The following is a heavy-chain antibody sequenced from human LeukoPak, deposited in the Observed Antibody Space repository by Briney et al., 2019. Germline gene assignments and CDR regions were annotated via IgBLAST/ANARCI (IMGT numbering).Heavy chain of an antibody. CDR2: IYYSGST. CDR1: GGSISSSSYY. CDR3: VNYYDSSDYQQPNHFDY. J-gene: IGHJ4*02. D-gene: IGHD3-22*01. V-gene: IGHV4-39*01. Sequence: SETLSLTCTVSGGSISSSSYYWGWIRQPPGTGLEWIGSIYYSGSTYYNPSLKSRVTISVDTSKNQFSLKLSSVTAADTAVYYCVNYYDSSDYQQPNHFDYWGQGTLVTVSS.